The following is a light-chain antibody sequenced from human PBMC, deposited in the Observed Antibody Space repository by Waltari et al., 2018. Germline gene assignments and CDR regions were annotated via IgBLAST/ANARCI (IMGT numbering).Light chain of an antibody. Sequence: DIQMTQSPSTLSASVGDRVTLTCRASNRLGTCLAWYQHKPGKAPKLLIFKASTIESGIPSRFSGSGSGTEFTLTISSLQPDDFATYYCQQYDSYPITFGQGTRLEIK. J-gene: IGKJ5*01. CDR1: NRLGTC. CDR2: KAS. CDR3: QQYDSYPIT. V-gene: IGKV1-5*03.